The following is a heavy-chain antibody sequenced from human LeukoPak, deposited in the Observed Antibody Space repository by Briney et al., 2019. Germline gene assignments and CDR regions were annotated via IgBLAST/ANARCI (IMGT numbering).Heavy chain of an antibody. CDR1: GFTFGDYA. CDR3: ARRNNGNYVWGSYRSYYFDY. CDR2: INHSGST. V-gene: IGHV4-34*01. J-gene: IGHJ4*02. Sequence: GSLRLSCTASGFTFGDYAMTWVRQAPGKGLEWIGEINHSGSTNYNPSLKSRVTISVDTSKNQFSLKLSSVTAADTAVYYCARRNNGNYVWGSYRSYYFDYWGQGTLVTVSS. D-gene: IGHD3-16*02.